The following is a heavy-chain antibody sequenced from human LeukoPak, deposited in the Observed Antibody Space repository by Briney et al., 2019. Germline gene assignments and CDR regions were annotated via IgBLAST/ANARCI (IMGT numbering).Heavy chain of an antibody. CDR1: GGSISSYY. D-gene: IGHD3-22*01. Sequence: SETLSLTCTVSGGSISSYYWSWIRQPPGKGLEWIGYIYYSGSTNYNPSLKSRVTISVDTSKNQFSLKLSSVTAADTAVHYCARARYYYDSSGYWPRGYYFDYWGQGTLVTVSS. J-gene: IGHJ4*02. V-gene: IGHV4-59*01. CDR2: IYYSGST. CDR3: ARARYYYDSSGYWPRGYYFDY.